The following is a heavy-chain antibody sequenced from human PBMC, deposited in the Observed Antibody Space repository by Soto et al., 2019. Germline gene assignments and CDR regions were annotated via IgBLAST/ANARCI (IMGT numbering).Heavy chain of an antibody. V-gene: IGHV3-73*01. CDR3: TRFAYSSGWYFDY. CDR1: GFTFSGPA. CDR2: IRSKANNYAT. Sequence: DVQLVESGGGLVQPGGSLKLSCAASGFTFSGPAMHWVRQASGKGLEWVGRIRSKANNYATEYAASVKGRFTISRDDSKNTAYLKMNSLKTEDTDVYYCTRFAYSSGWYFDYWGQGTVVTVAS. J-gene: IGHJ4*02. D-gene: IGHD6-19*01.